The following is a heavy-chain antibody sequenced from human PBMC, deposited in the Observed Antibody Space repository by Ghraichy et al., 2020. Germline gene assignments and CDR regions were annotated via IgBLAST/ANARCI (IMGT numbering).Heavy chain of an antibody. CDR1: GGSISSYY. Sequence: SETLSLTCTVSGGSISSYYWSWIRQPPGKGLEWIGYIYYSGSTNYNPSLKSRVTISVDTSKNQFSLKLSSVTAADTAVYYCARHVVVVPAATGSFDYWGQGTLVTVSS. CDR2: IYYSGST. J-gene: IGHJ4*02. D-gene: IGHD2-2*01. CDR3: ARHVVVVPAATGSFDY. V-gene: IGHV4-59*08.